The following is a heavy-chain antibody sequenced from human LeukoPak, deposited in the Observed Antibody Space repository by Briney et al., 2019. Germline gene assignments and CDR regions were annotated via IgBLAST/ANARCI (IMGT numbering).Heavy chain of an antibody. Sequence: SQTLSLTCSVSAGSITSGPYYCTWIRQHPGKGLEWIGYIHHTGSTSYHPSLKSRVSISLDTSKNQFSLKLTSVTAADTAVYYCASGSGYYPIGYYGMAVWGQGTKVTVSS. J-gene: IGHJ6*02. CDR2: IHHTGST. CDR3: ASGSGYYPIGYYGMAV. D-gene: IGHD3-3*01. V-gene: IGHV4-31*03. CDR1: AGSITSGPYY.